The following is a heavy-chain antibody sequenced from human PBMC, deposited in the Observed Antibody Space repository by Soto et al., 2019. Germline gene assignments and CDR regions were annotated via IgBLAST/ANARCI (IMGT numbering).Heavy chain of an antibody. CDR2: ISGSGGST. Sequence: GGSLRLSCAASGFTFSSYAMSWVRQAPGKGLEWVSAISGSGGSTYYADSVKGRFTISRDNSKNTLYLQMNSLRSEDTAVYYCARTEPEYSSFYFDYWGQGTLVTVSS. J-gene: IGHJ4*02. D-gene: IGHD6-6*01. V-gene: IGHV3-23*01. CDR1: GFTFSSYA. CDR3: ARTEPEYSSFYFDY.